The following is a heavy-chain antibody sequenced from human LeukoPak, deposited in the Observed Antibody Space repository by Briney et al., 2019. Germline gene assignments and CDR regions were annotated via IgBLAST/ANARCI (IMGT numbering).Heavy chain of an antibody. CDR1: GFTFSIYS. J-gene: IGHJ4*02. D-gene: IGHD6-19*01. CDR3: ASIAVALPNS. Sequence: GGSLRLSCAASGFTFSIYSMNWVRQAPGKGLEWVSSISSSSSYIYYADSVKGRFTISRDNAKNSLYLQMNSLRAEDTAVYYCASIAVALPNSWGQGTLVTVSS. CDR2: ISSSSSYI. V-gene: IGHV3-21*01.